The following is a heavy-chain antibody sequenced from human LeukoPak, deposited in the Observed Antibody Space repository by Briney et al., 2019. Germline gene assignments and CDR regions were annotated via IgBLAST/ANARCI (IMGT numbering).Heavy chain of an antibody. CDR1: GFSLSTSGMC. Sequence: SGPALVKPTQTLTLTCTFSGFSLSTSGMCVGWIRQPPGTALEWLARIDWDNDKYYNTSLKTRLTISKDTSKNQVVLIMTNMDPVDTASYYCARIIYYDSSGYISDYWGQGTLVTASS. J-gene: IGHJ4*02. V-gene: IGHV2-70*11. CDR2: IDWDNDK. D-gene: IGHD3-22*01. CDR3: ARIIYYDSSGYISDY.